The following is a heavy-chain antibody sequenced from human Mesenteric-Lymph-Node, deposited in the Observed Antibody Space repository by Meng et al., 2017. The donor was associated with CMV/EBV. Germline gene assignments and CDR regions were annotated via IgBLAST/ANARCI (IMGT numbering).Heavy chain of an antibody. CDR1: GYTFTSYD. D-gene: IGHD2-2*01. CDR2: MNPNSGDT. CDR3: AGASGDQLLLSDI. V-gene: IGHV1-8*01. Sequence: ASVKVSCKASGYTFTSYDVIWVRQATGQGLEWMGWMNPNSGDTGYTQKFQGRIAMTRSTSISTAYMELSSLRSEDTAVYYCAGASGDQLLLSDIWGQGTMVTVSS. J-gene: IGHJ3*02.